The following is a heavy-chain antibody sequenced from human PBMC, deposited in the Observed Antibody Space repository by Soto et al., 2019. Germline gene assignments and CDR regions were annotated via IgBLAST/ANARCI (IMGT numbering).Heavy chain of an antibody. CDR3: ARALFYSDIDGYYFEFDY. Sequence: SGPTLVNPTETLTLTCSVSGFSLTDTRMGVSWIRQAPGKALEWLAHIISNDDKSYSTSLKSRLTISKDTSKSQVVLRMTNMDSVDTGRYYCARALFYSDIDGYYFEFDYWGPGTLVTVSS. V-gene: IGHV2-26*01. D-gene: IGHD3-9*01. CDR2: IISNDDK. J-gene: IGHJ4*02. CDR1: GFSLTDTRMG.